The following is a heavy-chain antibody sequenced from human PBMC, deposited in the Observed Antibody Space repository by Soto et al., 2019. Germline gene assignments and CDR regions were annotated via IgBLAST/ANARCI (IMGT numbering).Heavy chain of an antibody. CDR2: IYSGGST. V-gene: IGHV3-53*02. J-gene: IGHJ6*02. CDR3: ARQLPAVISYYYYGMDV. D-gene: IGHD2-2*01. Sequence: EVQLVETGGGLIQPGGSLRLSCAASGFTVSSNYMSWVRQAPGKGLEWVSVIYSGGSTYYADSVKGRFTISRDNSKNTLYLQMNSLRAEDTAVYYCARQLPAVISYYYYGMDVWGQGTTVTVSS. CDR1: GFTVSSNY.